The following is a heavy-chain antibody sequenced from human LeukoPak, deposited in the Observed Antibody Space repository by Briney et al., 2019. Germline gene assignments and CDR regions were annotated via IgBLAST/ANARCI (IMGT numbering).Heavy chain of an antibody. V-gene: IGHV3-30*04. CDR1: GFTFSDYP. CDR3: ARDSPYHDY. D-gene: IGHD3-16*01. CDR2: ISHAGRNR. Sequence: GGSLRLSCVASGFTFSDYPMYWVRQAPGKGLEWVAVISHAGRNRFYADSVRGRFTVSRDDSKNTLNLQMNSLRPEDTAVYYCARDSPYHDYWGQGSLVTVSS. J-gene: IGHJ4*02.